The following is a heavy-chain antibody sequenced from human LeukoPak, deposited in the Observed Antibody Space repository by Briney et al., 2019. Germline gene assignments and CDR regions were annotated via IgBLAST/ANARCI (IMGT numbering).Heavy chain of an antibody. CDR3: ARDLLVLAGTTSYWFDP. CDR1: GYTFTGYY. J-gene: IGHJ5*02. D-gene: IGHD1-7*01. V-gene: IGHV1-2*02. CDR2: INPNSGGT. Sequence: ASVKVSCKASGYTFTGYYMHWVRQAPGQGLEWMGWINPNSGGTNYAQKFQGRVTMTRDTSISTAYMELSRLRSDDTAVYYCARDLLVLAGTTSYWFDPWGQGTLVTVSS.